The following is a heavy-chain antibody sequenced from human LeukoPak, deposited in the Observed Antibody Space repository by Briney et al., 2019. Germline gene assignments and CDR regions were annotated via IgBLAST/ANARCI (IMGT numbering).Heavy chain of an antibody. J-gene: IGHJ6*03. CDR1: GGTFSSYA. CDR2: IIPIFGTA. V-gene: IGHV1-69*06. Sequence: GASVKVSCKASGGTFSSYAISWVRQAPGQGLEWMGGIIPIFGTANYAPNFQGRVTITADKSTRTAYMELSSLRSEDTAVYYCARGSYYTGGWNHYYYYMDVWGKGTTVTVSS. CDR3: ARGSYYTGGWNHYYYYMDV. D-gene: IGHD3-3*01.